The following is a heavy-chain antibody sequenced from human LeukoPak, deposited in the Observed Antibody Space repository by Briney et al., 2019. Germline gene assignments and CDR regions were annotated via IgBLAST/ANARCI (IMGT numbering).Heavy chain of an antibody. J-gene: IGHJ6*03. D-gene: IGHD3-10*01. CDR1: GGTFSSYA. Sequence: SVKVSCKASGGTFSSYAISWVRQAPGQGLEWMGGIIPIFGTANYAQKFQGRVAITADESTSTAYMELSSLRSEDTAVYYCAGSTMVRGVIISEGPYYYYYMDVWGKGTTVTISS. V-gene: IGHV1-69*13. CDR3: AGSTMVRGVIISEGPYYYYYMDV. CDR2: IIPIFGTA.